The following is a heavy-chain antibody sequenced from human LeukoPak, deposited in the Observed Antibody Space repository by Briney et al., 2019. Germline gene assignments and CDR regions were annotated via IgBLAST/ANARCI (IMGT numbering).Heavy chain of an antibody. CDR1: GFTFSNAY. D-gene: IGHD6-13*01. Sequence: PGGSLRLSCAASGFTFSNAYMNWVRQAPGKGLEWVGRIKPKTDGETTEYAAPVKDRFSISRDDSKSMMYLQMNSLKTEDTAVYYCAKYSSSWYYSDYWGQGTLVTVSS. CDR2: IKPKTDGETT. J-gene: IGHJ4*02. CDR3: AKYSSSWYYSDY. V-gene: IGHV3-15*07.